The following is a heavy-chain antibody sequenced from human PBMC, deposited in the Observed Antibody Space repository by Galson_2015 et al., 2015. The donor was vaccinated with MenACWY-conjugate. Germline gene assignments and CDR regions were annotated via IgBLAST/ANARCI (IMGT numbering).Heavy chain of an antibody. D-gene: IGHD3-10*01. CDR2: ISSSGGST. Sequence: SLRLSCAASGVTLSNYAMNWVRQAPGKGLESVPGISSSGGSTFYADSVKGRFTISRDNSQKKLYLQMNNLRVEDTAIYYCATITMVQGVILGWGQGTLVTVSS. CDR1: GVTLSNYA. J-gene: IGHJ4*02. CDR3: ATITMVQGVILG. V-gene: IGHV3-23*01.